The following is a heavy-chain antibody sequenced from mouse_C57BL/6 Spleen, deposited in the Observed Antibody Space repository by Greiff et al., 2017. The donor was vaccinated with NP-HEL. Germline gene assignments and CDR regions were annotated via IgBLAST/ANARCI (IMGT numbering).Heavy chain of an antibody. V-gene: IGHV5-6*01. CDR1: GFTFSSYG. Sequence: VQLQQSGGDLVKPGGSLKLSCAASGFTFSSYGMSWVRQTPDKRLEWVATISSGGSYTYYPDSVKGRFTISRDNAKNTLYLQMSSLKSEDTAMYYCARLSVRDYFDYWGQGTTRTVSS. CDR2: ISSGGSYT. CDR3: ARLSVRDYFDY. J-gene: IGHJ2*01. D-gene: IGHD3-2*02.